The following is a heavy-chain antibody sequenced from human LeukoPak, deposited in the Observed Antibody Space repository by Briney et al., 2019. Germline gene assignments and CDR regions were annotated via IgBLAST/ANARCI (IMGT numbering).Heavy chain of an antibody. Sequence: AGESLKISCKGSGYSFTSYWIGWVRQMPGKGLEWMGIIYPGDSDTRYSPSFQGQVTISADKSISTAYLQWSSLKASDTAMYYCARCSTATDDAFDIWGQGTMVTVSS. D-gene: IGHD2-2*01. CDR1: GYSFTSYW. J-gene: IGHJ3*02. CDR3: ARCSTATDDAFDI. CDR2: IYPGDSDT. V-gene: IGHV5-51*01.